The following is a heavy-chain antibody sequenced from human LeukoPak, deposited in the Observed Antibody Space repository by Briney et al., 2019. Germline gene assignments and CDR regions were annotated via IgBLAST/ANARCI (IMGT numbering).Heavy chain of an antibody. D-gene: IGHD3-10*01. CDR3: ARDGTQWFGELLTSGYYYYYMDV. V-gene: IGHV3-7*01. CDR1: GFTFSSYW. Sequence: GGSLRLSCAASGFTFSSYWMSWVRQAPGKGLEWVANIKQDGSEKYYVDSVKGRFTISRDNAKNSLYLQMNSLRAEDTAVYYCARDGTQWFGELLTSGYYYYYMDVWGKGTTVTVSS. CDR2: IKQDGSEK. J-gene: IGHJ6*03.